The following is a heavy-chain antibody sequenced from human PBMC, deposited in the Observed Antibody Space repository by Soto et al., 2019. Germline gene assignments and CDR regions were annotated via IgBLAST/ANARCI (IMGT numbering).Heavy chain of an antibody. CDR2: ISYDGSNK. CDR1: GFTFSSYV. D-gene: IGHD2-15*01. CDR3: ARGCGGRQTACEYYYYGMDV. Sequence: PGGSLRLSCAASGFTFSSYVMHWVRQAPGKGLEWVAVISYDGSNKYYADSVKGRFTISRDNSKNTLYLQMNSLRAEDTAVYYCARGCGGRQTACEYYYYGMDVWGQGTTVTV. V-gene: IGHV3-30-3*01. J-gene: IGHJ6*02.